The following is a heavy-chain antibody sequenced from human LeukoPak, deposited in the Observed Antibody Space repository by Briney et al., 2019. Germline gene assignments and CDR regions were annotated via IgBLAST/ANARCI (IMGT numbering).Heavy chain of an antibody. D-gene: IGHD1-26*01. Sequence: SETLSLTCTVSGGSISSYYWSWIRQPPGKGLEWIGYIYYGGSTNYNPSLKSRVTISVDTSKNQFSLKLSSVTAADTAVYYCARVAQGGSYYLDYWGQGTLVTVSS. CDR1: GGSISSYY. V-gene: IGHV4-59*01. CDR2: IYYGGST. J-gene: IGHJ4*02. CDR3: ARVAQGGSYYLDY.